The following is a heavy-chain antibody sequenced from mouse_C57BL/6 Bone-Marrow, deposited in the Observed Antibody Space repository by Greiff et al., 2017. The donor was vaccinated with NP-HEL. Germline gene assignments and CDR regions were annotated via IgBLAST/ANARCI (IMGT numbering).Heavy chain of an antibody. J-gene: IGHJ1*03. D-gene: IGHD1-1*01. CDR2: IYPRSGNT. Sequence: VQLQQSGAELARPGASVKLSCKASGYTFTSYGISWVKQRTGQGLEWIGEIYPRSGNTYYNEKFKGKATLTADKSSSTAYMELRSLTSEDSAVYFCARIYYYGSSTGGNWYFDVWGTGTTVTVSS. V-gene: IGHV1-81*01. CDR3: ARIYYYGSSTGGNWYFDV. CDR1: GYTFTSYG.